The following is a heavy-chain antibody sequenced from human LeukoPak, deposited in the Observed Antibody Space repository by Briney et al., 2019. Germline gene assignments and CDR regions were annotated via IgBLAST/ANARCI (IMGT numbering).Heavy chain of an antibody. J-gene: IGHJ4*02. CDR1: GFTFSSYA. D-gene: IGHD7-27*01. CDR3: APGDLGYFDY. CDR2: ISYDGSNK. V-gene: IGHV3-30-3*01. Sequence: GGSLRLSCAASGFTFSSYAMHWVRQAPGKGLEWVAVISYDGSNKYYADSVKGRFTISRDNSKNTLYLQMNSLRAEDTAVYYCAPGDLGYFDYWGQGTLVTVSS.